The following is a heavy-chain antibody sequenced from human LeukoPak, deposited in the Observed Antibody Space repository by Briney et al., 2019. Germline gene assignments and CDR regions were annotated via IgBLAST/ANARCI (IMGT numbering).Heavy chain of an antibody. D-gene: IGHD4-17*01. Sequence: RASVKVSCKASGYTFTSYYMHWVRQAPGQGLEWMGWIIPNTGITNYAQKFQGRVTMTRDTSISTFYMDLSSLRSEDTAVYYCARGTTVTTGDAFDIWGQGTMVTVSS. CDR1: GYTFTSYY. V-gene: IGHV1-2*02. CDR2: IIPNTGIT. J-gene: IGHJ3*02. CDR3: ARGTTVTTGDAFDI.